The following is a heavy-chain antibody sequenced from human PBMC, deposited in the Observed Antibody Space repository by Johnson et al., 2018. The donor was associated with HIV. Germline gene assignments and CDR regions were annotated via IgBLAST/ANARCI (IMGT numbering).Heavy chain of an antibody. D-gene: IGHD2-15*01. CDR1: GFTFDDYG. Sequence: VQLVESGGGLVRPGGSLRLSCAASGFTFDDYGMSWVRQAPGKGLEWVSGINWNGGSTGYADSVKGRFTISRDNAKNSLYLQMNSLRAEDTALYYCASGGGDCSGGSWVNAFDIWGKGTMVTVSS. V-gene: IGHV3-20*04. CDR2: INWNGGST. J-gene: IGHJ3*02. CDR3: ASGGGDCSGGSWVNAFDI.